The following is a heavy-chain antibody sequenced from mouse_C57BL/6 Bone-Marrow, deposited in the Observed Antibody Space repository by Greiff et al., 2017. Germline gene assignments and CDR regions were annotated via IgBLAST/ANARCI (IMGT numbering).Heavy chain of an antibody. CDR1: GFSLSTFGMG. Sequence: QVTLKESGPGILQPSQSLSLTCSFSGFSLSTFGMGVGWIRQPSGQGLDWLAHIWWDDDKYYNPALKSRLTISKDTSKNQVFLKIANVDTADTATYYCARMRLYYGSSYLDYGGQGTTLTVSS. D-gene: IGHD1-1*01. V-gene: IGHV8-8*01. CDR3: ARMRLYYGSSYLDY. J-gene: IGHJ2*01. CDR2: IWWDDDK.